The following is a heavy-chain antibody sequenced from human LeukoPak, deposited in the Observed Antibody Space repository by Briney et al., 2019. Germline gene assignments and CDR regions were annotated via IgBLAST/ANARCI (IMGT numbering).Heavy chain of an antibody. CDR1: GFTVSSNY. CDR3: AKDHPDSSGYLWVHYFDY. D-gene: IGHD3-22*01. V-gene: IGHV3-53*01. Sequence: GGSLRLSCAASGFTVSSNYMSWVRQAPGKGLEWVSVIYSDGSTYFADSVRGRFTLSRDNSKNTLYLQMNSLRAEDTAVYYCAKDHPDSSGYLWVHYFDYWGQGTLVTVSS. CDR2: IYSDGST. J-gene: IGHJ4*02.